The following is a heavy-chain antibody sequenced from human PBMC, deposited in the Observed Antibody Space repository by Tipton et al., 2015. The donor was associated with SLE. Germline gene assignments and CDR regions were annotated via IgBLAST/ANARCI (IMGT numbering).Heavy chain of an antibody. CDR1: GFTFSSYG. V-gene: IGHV3-30*03. D-gene: IGHD5-18*01. J-gene: IGHJ6*02. Sequence: SLRLSCAASGFTFSSYGMHWVRQAPGKGLEWVAVISYDGSNKYYADSVKGRFTISRDNSKNTLYLQMNSLRAEDTAVYYCATDTAMSTAPFYYYGMDVWGQGTTVTVSS. CDR3: ATDTAMSTAPFYYYGMDV. CDR2: ISYDGSNK.